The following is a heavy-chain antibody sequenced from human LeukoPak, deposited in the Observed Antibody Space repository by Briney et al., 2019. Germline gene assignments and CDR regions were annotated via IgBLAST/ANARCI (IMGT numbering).Heavy chain of an antibody. D-gene: IGHD1-26*01. J-gene: IGHJ5*02. CDR1: GFTFSSYA. Sequence: GGSLRLSCAASGFTFSSYAMSWVRQAPGKGLEWVSAISGSRSTYYADSVKGRFTISRDNSKNTLYLQMNSLRAEDTAVYYCAKGPYSGFSWGQGTLVTVSS. V-gene: IGHV3-23*01. CDR3: AKGPYSGFS. CDR2: ISGSRST.